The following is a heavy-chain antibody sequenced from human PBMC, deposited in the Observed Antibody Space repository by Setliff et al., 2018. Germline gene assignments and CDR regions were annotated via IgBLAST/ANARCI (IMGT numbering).Heavy chain of an antibody. Sequence: SETLSLTCTVSGDSISSRTYYWSWIRQPAGKGLEWIGHIYTSWSTISNPSLKSRVTISLDASKNQFSLKLSSVTAADTAVYYCARMSGLLYMDVWGKGTTVTVSS. J-gene: IGHJ6*03. D-gene: IGHD6-25*01. CDR1: GDSISSRTYY. V-gene: IGHV4-61*09. CDR3: ARMSGLLYMDV. CDR2: IYTSWST.